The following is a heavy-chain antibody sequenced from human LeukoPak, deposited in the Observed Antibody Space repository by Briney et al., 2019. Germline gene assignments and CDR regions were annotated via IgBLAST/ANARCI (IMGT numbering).Heavy chain of an antibody. CDR2: ITSSSSYI. CDR3: ARHVVAVGFDY. D-gene: IGHD3-22*01. CDR1: GFTFSTYS. J-gene: IGHJ4*02. Sequence: GGSLRLSCAASGFTFSTYSMNWVRQAPGKGLEWVSSITSSSSYIYYADSVKGRFTISRDNAKNSLYLQMNSLRVEDTAVYYCARHVVAVGFDYWGQGTLVTVSS. V-gene: IGHV3-21*01.